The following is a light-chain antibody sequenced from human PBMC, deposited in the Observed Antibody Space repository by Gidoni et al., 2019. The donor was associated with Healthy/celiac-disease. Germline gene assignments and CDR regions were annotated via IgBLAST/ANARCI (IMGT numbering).Light chain of an antibody. CDR2: DVS. CDR3: SSYTSSSPLE. Sequence: QHALTKPPSGDGSPGQSITISCTGTSSDVGGYNYVSWYQQHPGKAPKLMIYDVSNRPSGVSNRFSGSQSGNTASLTISGLQAEDEADYYCSSYTSSSPLEVGGGTKLTVL. J-gene: IGLJ2*01. V-gene: IGLV2-14*01. CDR1: SSDVGGYNY.